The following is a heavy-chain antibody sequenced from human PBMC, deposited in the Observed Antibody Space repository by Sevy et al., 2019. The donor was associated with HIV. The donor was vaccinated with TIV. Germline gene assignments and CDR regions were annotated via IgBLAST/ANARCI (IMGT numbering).Heavy chain of an antibody. V-gene: IGHV1-18*01. CDR3: ARVPTYYYGSATYFDY. D-gene: IGHD3-10*01. CDR1: GYNFLSYG. J-gene: IGHJ4*02. CDR2: MGLYNGNA. Sequence: ASVKVSCKASGYNFLSYGISWVRQAPGLGLEWMGWMGLYNGNANSAQKLQARVTMTADTTTSTAYMELASLTSDDTAVYYCARVPTYYYGSATYFDYWGQGTPVTVSS.